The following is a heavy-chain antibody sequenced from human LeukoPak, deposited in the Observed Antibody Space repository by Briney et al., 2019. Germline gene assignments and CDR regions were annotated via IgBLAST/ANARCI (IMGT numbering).Heavy chain of an antibody. CDR1: GFIFSHYG. D-gene: IGHD4-11*01. J-gene: IGHJ4*01. CDR2: IWRDGSNR. V-gene: IGHV3-33*01. Sequence: PGRSLRLSCVASGFIFSHYGMHGVRQAPGKGLEGVAVIWRDGSNRFYAGSVKGRFTISRDNSQNTVFLQMNSLRAEDTAMYYCARDAQRGFDYSNSLKYWGHGILVTVSS. CDR3: ARDAQRGFDYSNSLKY.